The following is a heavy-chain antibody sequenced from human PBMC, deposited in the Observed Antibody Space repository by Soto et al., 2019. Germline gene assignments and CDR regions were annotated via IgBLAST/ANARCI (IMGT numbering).Heavy chain of an antibody. V-gene: IGHV1-69*01. J-gene: IGHJ6*02. D-gene: IGHD2-15*01. CDR2: IIPIFGTA. Sequence: WVRQAPGQGLELMGGIIPIFGTANYAQKFQGRVTITADESTSTAYMELSSLRSEDTAVYYCAASIGTYCSGGSCYSNYYYYGMDVWGQGTTVTVSS. CDR3: AASIGTYCSGGSCYSNYYYYGMDV.